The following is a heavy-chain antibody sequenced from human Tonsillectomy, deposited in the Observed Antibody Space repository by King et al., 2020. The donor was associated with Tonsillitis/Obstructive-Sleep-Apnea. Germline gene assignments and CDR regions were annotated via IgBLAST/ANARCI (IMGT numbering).Heavy chain of an antibody. J-gene: IGHJ3*02. Sequence: VQLVESGGGLVQPGGSLRLSCAASGFNFSSYWMHWVRQAPGKGLVWVSRINSDGSSTSYADSVKGRFTISRDNAKNTLYLQMNSLRAEDTAVYYCARDPSSSWSSDAFDIWGQGTMVTVSS. CDR1: GFNFSSYW. V-gene: IGHV3-74*01. D-gene: IGHD6-13*01. CDR2: INSDGSST. CDR3: ARDPSSSWSSDAFDI.